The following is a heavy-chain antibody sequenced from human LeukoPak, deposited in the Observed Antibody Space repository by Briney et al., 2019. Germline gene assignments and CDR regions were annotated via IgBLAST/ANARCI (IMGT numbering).Heavy chain of an antibody. CDR1: GGPISGNY. D-gene: IGHD6-19*01. V-gene: IGHV4-59*01. J-gene: IGHJ4*02. CDR3: ARAQQWLVPNFDY. CDR2: IYYSGNT. Sequence: KPSETLSLTGTVSGGPISGNYWNGIGQPPGKGLDGIGYIYYSGNTNYNPALKSRVTISVDTSKTQFSLNLTSVTAADTAVYYCARAQQWLVPNFDYWGQGTLVTVSS.